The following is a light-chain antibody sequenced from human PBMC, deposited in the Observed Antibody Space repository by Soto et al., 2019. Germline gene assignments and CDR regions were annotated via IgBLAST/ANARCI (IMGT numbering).Light chain of an antibody. CDR3: QSYDATTQV. V-gene: IGLV6-57*01. CDR1: SGSIASNY. J-gene: IGLJ3*02. CDR2: EDN. Sequence: NFMLTQPHSVSESPGKTVIISCTRSSGSIASNYVQWYQQRPGSSPTTVIYEDNQRPSGVPDRFSGSIDSSSNSASLTISGLETEDEADYSCQSYDATTQVFGGGTKVTVL.